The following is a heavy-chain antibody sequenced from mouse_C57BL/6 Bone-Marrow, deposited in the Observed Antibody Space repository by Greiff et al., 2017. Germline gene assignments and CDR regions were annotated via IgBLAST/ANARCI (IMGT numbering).Heavy chain of an antibody. V-gene: IGHV1-61*01. CDR1: GYTFTSYW. CDR2: IYPSDSET. J-gene: IGHJ2*01. D-gene: IGHD2-1*01. Sequence: QVQLQQPGAELVRPGSSVKLSCKASGYTFTSYWMAWVKQRPGQGLEWIGNIYPSDSETHYNQKFKDKATLTVDKSSSTAYMQLSSLTSEDSAVYYGARWTYGKSYWGQGTTLTVSS. CDR3: ARWTYGKSY.